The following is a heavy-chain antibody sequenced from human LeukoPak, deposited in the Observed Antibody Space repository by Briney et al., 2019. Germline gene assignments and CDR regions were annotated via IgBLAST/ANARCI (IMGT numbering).Heavy chain of an antibody. CDR3: ARPNITSYYDSRGYDAFDV. CDR2: IYPDDSDT. CDR1: GYSFTSYW. Sequence: GESLKISCKGSGYSFTSYWIGWVRQMPGKGLEWMGIIYPDDSDTRYSPSFQGQVTISADKSVRTAYLQWSSLKASDTAMYYCARPNITSYYDSRGYDAFDVWGQGTMVTVSS. D-gene: IGHD3-22*01. V-gene: IGHV5-51*01. J-gene: IGHJ3*01.